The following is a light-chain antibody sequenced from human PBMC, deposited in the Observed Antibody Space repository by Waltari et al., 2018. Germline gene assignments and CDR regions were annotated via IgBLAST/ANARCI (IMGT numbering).Light chain of an antibody. CDR3: MQALQTPRT. V-gene: IGKV2-28*01. J-gene: IGKJ3*01. CDR2: LGS. CDR1: QSPLHSNGYNY. Sequence: DIVMTQSPLSLPVTPGEPASISCRSSQSPLHSNGYNYLDWYLQKPGQSPQLLIYLGSNRASGVPDRFSGSGSGTDFTLKISRVEAEDVGVYYCMQALQTPRTFGPGTKVDIK.